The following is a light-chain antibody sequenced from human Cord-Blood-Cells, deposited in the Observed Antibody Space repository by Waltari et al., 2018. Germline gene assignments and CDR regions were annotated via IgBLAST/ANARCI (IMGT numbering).Light chain of an antibody. J-gene: IGKJ3*01. CDR1: QSVSSSY. CDR3: QQYGSSPFT. Sequence: DIVLTQSPGTLSLCPGERAPLPCRASQSVSSSYLAWYQQKPGQAPRLLIYGASSRATGIPDRFSGSGSGTDFTLTISRLEPEDFAVYYCQQYGSSPFTFGPGTKVDIK. CDR2: GAS. V-gene: IGKV3-20*01.